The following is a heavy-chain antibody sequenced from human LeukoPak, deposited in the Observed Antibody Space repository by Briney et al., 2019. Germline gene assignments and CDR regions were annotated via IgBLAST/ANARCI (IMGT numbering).Heavy chain of an antibody. J-gene: IGHJ4*02. D-gene: IGHD3-22*01. CDR3: AKATYYYDSSGYYWRGAGDY. CDR1: GFTFSSYG. Sequence: GGSLRLSCAASGFTFSSYGMHWVRQAPGKGLEGVAFIRYDGSNKYYADSVKGRFTISRDNSKNTLYLQMDSLRAEDTAVYYCAKATYYYDSSGYYWRGAGDYWGQGTLVTVSS. CDR2: IRYDGSNK. V-gene: IGHV3-30*02.